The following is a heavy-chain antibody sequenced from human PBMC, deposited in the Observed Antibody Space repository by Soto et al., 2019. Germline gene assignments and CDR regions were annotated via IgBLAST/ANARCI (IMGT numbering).Heavy chain of an antibody. CDR2: IWYDGSNK. J-gene: IGHJ4*02. Sequence: GGSLRLSCAASGFTFSSYGMHWVRQAPGKGLEWVAVIWYDGSNKYYADSVKGRFTISRDNSKNTLYLQMNSLRAEDTAVYYCARVNDYCSSTSCYDDYWGQGTLVTVSS. V-gene: IGHV3-33*01. D-gene: IGHD2-2*01. CDR1: GFTFSSYG. CDR3: ARVNDYCSSTSCYDDY.